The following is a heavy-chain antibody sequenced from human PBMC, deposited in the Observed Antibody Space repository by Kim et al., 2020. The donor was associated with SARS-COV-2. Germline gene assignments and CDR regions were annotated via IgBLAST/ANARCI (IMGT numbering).Heavy chain of an antibody. CDR2: INPDGGVK. V-gene: IGHV3-7*01. CDR1: GFTFSNYC. Sequence: GGSLRLSCAASGFTFSNYCMTWVRQPPGKGLEWVARINPDGGVKNYVGSVRGRFTISRDNAKNSVYLQMHSLRAEDAAFYYCARGIVRRVKSYFDYWGQGTPVTVSS. D-gene: IGHD3-22*01. J-gene: IGHJ4*02. CDR3: ARGIVRRVKSYFDY.